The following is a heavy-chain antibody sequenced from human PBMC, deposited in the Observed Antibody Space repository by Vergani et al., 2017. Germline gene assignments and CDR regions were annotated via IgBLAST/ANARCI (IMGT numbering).Heavy chain of an antibody. CDR2: MNPNSGNT. V-gene: IGHV1-8*01. Sequence: QVQLAQSWAEVKKPGASVKVSCKAAGYNFNSYDINWVRQATGQGLEWMGWMNPNSGNTGYAQKFQGRVTMTRKTSISTAYMELSSLRSDDTAVYYCVTGSGIYWGQGTLVTVSS. D-gene: IGHD3-3*01. CDR1: GYNFNSYD. CDR3: VTGSGIY. J-gene: IGHJ4*02.